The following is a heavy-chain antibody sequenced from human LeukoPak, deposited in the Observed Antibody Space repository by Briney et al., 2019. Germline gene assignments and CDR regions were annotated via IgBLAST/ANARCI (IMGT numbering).Heavy chain of an antibody. D-gene: IGHD5-18*01. J-gene: IGHJ5*02. V-gene: IGHV3-48*04. CDR3: ARDKKSLWSGDWFDP. CDR1: GFTFSSYS. CDR2: ISSSSSTI. Sequence: GGSLRLSCAASGFTFSSYSMNWVRQAPGKGLEWVSYISSSSSTIYYADSVKGRFTISRDNAKNSLYLQMNSLRAEDTAVYYCARDKKSLWSGDWFDPWGQGTLVTVSS.